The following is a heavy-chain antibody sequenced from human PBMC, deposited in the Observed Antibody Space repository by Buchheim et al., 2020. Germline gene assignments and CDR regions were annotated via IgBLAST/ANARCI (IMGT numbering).Heavy chain of an antibody. Sequence: QVQLQQWGAGLLKTSETLSLTCAVYGGSFSGYSWTWIRQPPGKGLEWIGEMNHSGNTNYSPSLKSRVTLSEDKYKNRFSLKLSSVTAADTAVYYCARGGYSYTFDYWGQGTL. CDR3: ARGGYSYTFDY. D-gene: IGHD5-18*01. J-gene: IGHJ4*02. CDR1: GGSFSGYS. V-gene: IGHV4-34*01. CDR2: MNHSGNT.